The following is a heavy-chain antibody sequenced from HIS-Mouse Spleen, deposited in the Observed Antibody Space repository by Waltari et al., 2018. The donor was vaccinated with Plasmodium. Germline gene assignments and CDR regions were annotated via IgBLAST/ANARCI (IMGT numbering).Heavy chain of an antibody. D-gene: IGHD5-18*01. V-gene: IGHV4-59*08. CDR1: GGSISCSY. CDR3: ARLRYSYGYFDY. J-gene: IGHJ4*02. Sequence: QVQLQESGPGLVKPSETLSLTCTVSGGSISCSYWTWIRQPPGKGLEWIGYIYYSGSTNYNPSLKSRVTISVDTSKNQFSLKLSSVTAADTAVYYCARLRYSYGYFDYWGQGTLVTVSS. CDR2: IYYSGST.